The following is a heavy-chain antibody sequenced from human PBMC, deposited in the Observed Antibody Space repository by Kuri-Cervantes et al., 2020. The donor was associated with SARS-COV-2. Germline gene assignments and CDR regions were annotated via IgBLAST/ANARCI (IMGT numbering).Heavy chain of an antibody. Sequence: GGSLRLSCAASGFTFSSYAMSWVRQAPGKGLEWVSAISGSGGSTYYADPVKGRFTISRDNSKNTLYLQMNSLRAEDTAVYYCASRTVTTGYYYGMDVWGQGTTVTVSS. V-gene: IGHV3-23*01. D-gene: IGHD4-11*01. CDR2: ISGSGGST. CDR1: GFTFSSYA. CDR3: ASRTVTTGYYYGMDV. J-gene: IGHJ6*02.